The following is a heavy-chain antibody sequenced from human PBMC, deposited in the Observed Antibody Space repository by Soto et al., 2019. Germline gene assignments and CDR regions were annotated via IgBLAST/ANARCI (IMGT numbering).Heavy chain of an antibody. CDR3: ARSETIFGVVITINYYGMDV. CDR1: GYTFTSYG. D-gene: IGHD3-3*01. CDR2: ISAYNGNT. V-gene: IGHV1-18*01. Sequence: ASVKVSCKASGYTFTSYGISWVRQAPGQGLEWMGWISAYNGNTNYAQKLQGRVTMTTDTSTSTAYMELRSLRSEDTAVYYCARSETIFGVVITINYYGMDVWGQGTTVTVSS. J-gene: IGHJ6*02.